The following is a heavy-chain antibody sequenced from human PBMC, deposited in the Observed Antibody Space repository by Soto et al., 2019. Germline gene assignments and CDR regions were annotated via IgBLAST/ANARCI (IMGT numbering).Heavy chain of an antibody. CDR3: ARDGLPREDDIVATIEDYYGMDV. Sequence: TGGSLRLSCAAFGFTFSSYSMNWVRQAPGKGVEWGSYISSSSSTIYYADSVKGRFTISRDNAKNSLYLQMNSLRDEDTAVYYCARDGLPREDDIVATIEDYYGMDVWGQGTTVTVSS. CDR2: ISSSSSTI. J-gene: IGHJ6*02. D-gene: IGHD5-12*01. V-gene: IGHV3-48*02. CDR1: GFTFSSYS.